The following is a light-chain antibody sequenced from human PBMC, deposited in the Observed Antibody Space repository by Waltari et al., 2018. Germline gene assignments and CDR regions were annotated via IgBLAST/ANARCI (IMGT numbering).Light chain of an antibody. CDR3: QQYNSWPRT. V-gene: IGKV3-15*01. CDR2: RAS. Sequence: EIVMTQSPATLSVSPGERATLSCRANESISNNLAWYQQKPGRAPRLLIYRASTGATGIPARLSGSGSGTEFTLTIGSLQSEDFAVYYCQQYNSWPRTFGQGTKVEIK. J-gene: IGKJ1*01. CDR1: ESISNN.